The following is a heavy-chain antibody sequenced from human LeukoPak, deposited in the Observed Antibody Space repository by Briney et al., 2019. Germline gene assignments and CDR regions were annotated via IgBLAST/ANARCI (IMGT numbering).Heavy chain of an antibody. J-gene: IGHJ6*02. V-gene: IGHV1-18*01. D-gene: IGHD3-3*01. CDR2: ISAYNGNT. CDR1: GYTFTSYG. CDR3: ARDGVKIGSYYYGMDV. Sequence: ASVKVSCKASGYTFTSYGISWVRQAPGQGLEWMGWISAYNGNTNYAQKLQGRVTMTTDTSTNTAYMELMSLRSDDTAVYYCARDGVKIGSYYYGMDVWGQGTTVTVSS.